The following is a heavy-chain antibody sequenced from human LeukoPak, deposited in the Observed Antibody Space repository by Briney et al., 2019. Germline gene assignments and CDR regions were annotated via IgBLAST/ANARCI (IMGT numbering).Heavy chain of an antibody. CDR1: GYTFTSYA. J-gene: IGHJ4*02. Sequence: ASVKVSCKASGYTFTSYAMNWVRQAPGQGLEWMGWIDTNTGNPTYAQGFTGRFVFSLDTSVSTAYLQITSLKAEDTALYYCTTSPLRVFFSAYPIWPFDYWGQGPRSPSPQ. CDR2: IDTNTGNP. CDR3: TTSPLRVFFSAYPIWPFDY. D-gene: IGHD3-22*01. V-gene: IGHV7-4-1*02.